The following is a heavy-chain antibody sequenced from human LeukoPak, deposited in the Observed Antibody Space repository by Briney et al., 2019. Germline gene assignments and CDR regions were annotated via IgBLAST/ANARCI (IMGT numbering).Heavy chain of an antibody. V-gene: IGHV4-34*01. D-gene: IGHD2-15*01. CDR1: GGSFSGYY. Sequence: SETLSLTCAVYGGSFSGYYWSWIRQPPGKGLEWIGEINHSGSTNYNPSLKSRVTISVDTSKNQFSLKLSSVTAADTAVYYCARVGRYGCSGGSCYLGYYYMDVWGKGTTVTVSS. CDR3: ARVGRYGCSGGSCYLGYYYMDV. CDR2: INHSGST. J-gene: IGHJ6*03.